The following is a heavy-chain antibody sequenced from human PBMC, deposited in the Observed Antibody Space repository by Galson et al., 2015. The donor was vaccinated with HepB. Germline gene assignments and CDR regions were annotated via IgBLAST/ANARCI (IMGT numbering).Heavy chain of an antibody. CDR2: IIPIFGTA. CDR3: ARKGYYYDSSGSPYYYYGMDV. J-gene: IGHJ6*02. CDR1: GGTFSSYA. D-gene: IGHD3-22*01. Sequence: SVKVSCKASGGTFSSYAISWVRQAPGQGLEWMGGIIPIFGTANYAQKFQGRVTITADESTSTAYMELSSLRSEDTAVYYCARKGYYYDSSGSPYYYYGMDVWGQGTTVTVSS. V-gene: IGHV1-69*13.